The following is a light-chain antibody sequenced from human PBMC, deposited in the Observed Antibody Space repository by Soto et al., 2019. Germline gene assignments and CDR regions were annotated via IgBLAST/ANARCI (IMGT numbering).Light chain of an antibody. CDR1: SSDVGEYNY. J-gene: IGLJ1*01. CDR3: SSYTSSSTYV. V-gene: IGLV2-14*01. CDR2: EVS. Sequence: QSVLTQPASVSGSPGQSITISCTGASSDVGEYNYVSWYQQHPGKAPKLLIYEVSNRPSGVSDRFSGSKSGNVASLTISWLPADDEADYYSSSYTSSSTYVFGTGTKVTVL.